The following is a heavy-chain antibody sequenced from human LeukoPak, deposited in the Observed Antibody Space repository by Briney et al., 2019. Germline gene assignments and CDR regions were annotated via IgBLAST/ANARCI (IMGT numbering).Heavy chain of an antibody. CDR2: INIDGSSG. Sequence: PGGSLRLSCAASGFTFRSYWMHWVRQAPGKGLVWVSRINIDGSSGSYADSVEGRFTISRDNAKNTLYLQMNNVRAEDTAMYYCARDQFCGYTNSCGFDYWGQGTLVTVSS. CDR3: ARDQFCGYTNSCGFDY. J-gene: IGHJ4*02. V-gene: IGHV3-74*01. D-gene: IGHD6-13*01. CDR1: GFTFRSYW.